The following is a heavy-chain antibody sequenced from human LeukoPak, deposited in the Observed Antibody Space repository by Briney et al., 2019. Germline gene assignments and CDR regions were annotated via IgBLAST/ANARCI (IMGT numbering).Heavy chain of an antibody. D-gene: IGHD3-10*01. CDR1: GGTFSSYA. J-gene: IGHJ5*02. V-gene: IGHV1-69*06. CDR3: ARDLLWFGELFYWFDP. CDR2: IIPIFGTA. Sequence: SVKVSCKASGGTFSSYAISWVRQAPGQGLEWMGGIIPIFGTANYAQKFQGRVTITADKSTSTAYMELSSLRSEDTAVYYCARDLLWFGELFYWFDPRGQGTLVTVSS.